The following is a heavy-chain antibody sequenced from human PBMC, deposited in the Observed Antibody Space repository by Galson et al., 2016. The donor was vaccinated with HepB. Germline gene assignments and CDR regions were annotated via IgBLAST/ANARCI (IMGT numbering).Heavy chain of an antibody. V-gene: IGHV3-9*01. J-gene: IGHJ4*02. CDR3: VKDWSPVAGTFGIGSYFDY. CDR1: GFAFDDYA. D-gene: IGHD6-19*01. Sequence: SLRLSCAASGFAFDDYAMHWVRQAPGKGLEWVSGISWNNGNRGYADSVKGRLTISRDNAKNSLYLEMNSLRAEDTALYYCVKDWSPVAGTFGIGSYFDYWGQGTLVTVSS. CDR2: ISWNNGNR.